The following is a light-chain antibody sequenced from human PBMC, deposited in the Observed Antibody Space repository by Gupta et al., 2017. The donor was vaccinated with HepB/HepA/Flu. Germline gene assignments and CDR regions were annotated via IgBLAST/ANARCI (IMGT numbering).Light chain of an antibody. V-gene: IGLV3-1*01. CDR3: QAWDSSSAV. CDR2: QDS. CDR1: KLWDKY. J-gene: IGLJ2*01. Sequence: SYELTQSPPVSVPPGQTARITCSGDKLWDKYACWYQQKPGQSPVLVIYQDSKRPSGIPERFSGSNSGNTATLTISGTQAMDEADYYCQAWDSSSAVFGGGTKLTVL.